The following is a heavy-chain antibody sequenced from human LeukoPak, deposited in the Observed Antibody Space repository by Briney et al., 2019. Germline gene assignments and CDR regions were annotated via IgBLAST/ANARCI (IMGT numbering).Heavy chain of an antibody. Sequence: GASVKVSCKVSGYTLTELSTHWVRQAPGKGLEWMGGFDPEDGETIYAQKFQGRVTMTEDTSTDTAYMELSSLRSEDTAVYYCATDRKVTIFGVVSPTPLFDYWGQGTLVTVSS. CDR3: ATDRKVTIFGVVSPTPLFDY. CDR2: FDPEDGET. J-gene: IGHJ4*02. V-gene: IGHV1-24*01. CDR1: GYTLTELS. D-gene: IGHD3-3*01.